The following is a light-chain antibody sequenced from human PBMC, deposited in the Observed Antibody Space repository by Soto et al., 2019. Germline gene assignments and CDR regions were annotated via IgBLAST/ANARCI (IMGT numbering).Light chain of an antibody. CDR3: QQRSNWPT. Sequence: DIVLTQSPATLSLSPGERATLSCRASQSVSSYLAWYQQKPGQAPRLLIYDASNRATGIPARFSGSGSGTDFTLTISSLEPDDFAVYYCQQRSNWPTFGQGTKVDIK. CDR2: DAS. V-gene: IGKV3-11*01. J-gene: IGKJ1*01. CDR1: QSVSSY.